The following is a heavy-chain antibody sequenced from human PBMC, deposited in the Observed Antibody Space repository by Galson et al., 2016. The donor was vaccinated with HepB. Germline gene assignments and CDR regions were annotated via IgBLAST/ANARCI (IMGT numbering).Heavy chain of an antibody. CDR3: AHRDYLSTQDAFDV. CDR2: FYWDGDK. J-gene: IGHJ3*01. V-gene: IGHV2-5*02. D-gene: IGHD3-10*01. CDR1: GFSLTASGVG. Sequence: PALVKPTQTLTLTCTFSGFSLTASGVGVGWIRQPPGKALEWLAVFYWDGDKRYSPSLETRLTITADRSRNQVVLTISNMAPVGTATYFCAHRDYLSTQDAFDVWGQGTMVIVSS.